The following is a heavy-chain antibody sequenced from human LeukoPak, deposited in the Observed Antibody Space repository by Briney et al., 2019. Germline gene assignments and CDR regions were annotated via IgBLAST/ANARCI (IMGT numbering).Heavy chain of an antibody. CDR1: GFTFSTYN. CDR2: ISSSSGSI. V-gene: IGHV3-48*01. Sequence: GGSLRLSCAVSGFTFSTYNMNWVRQAPGKGLEWISYISSSSGSIYYADSVKGRFTISRGNSKNTLYLQMNSLRAEDTAVYYCARDMGSYGVDYWGQGTLVTVSS. D-gene: IGHD1-26*01. CDR3: ARDMGSYGVDY. J-gene: IGHJ4*02.